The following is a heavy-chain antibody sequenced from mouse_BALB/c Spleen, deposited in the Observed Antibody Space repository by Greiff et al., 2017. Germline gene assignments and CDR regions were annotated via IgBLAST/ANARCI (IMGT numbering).Heavy chain of an antibody. J-gene: IGHJ4*01. CDR3: ARAGAENGYYPYYYAMDY. Sequence: QVQLQQPGAELVKPGASVKLSCKASGYTFTSYWMHWVKQRPGQGLEWIGEINPSNGRTNYNEKFKSKATLTVDKSSSTAYMQLSSLTSEDSAVYYCARAGAENGYYPYYYAMDYWGQGTSVTVSS. CDR2: INPSNGRT. CDR1: GYTFTSYW. D-gene: IGHD2-3*01. V-gene: IGHV1S81*02.